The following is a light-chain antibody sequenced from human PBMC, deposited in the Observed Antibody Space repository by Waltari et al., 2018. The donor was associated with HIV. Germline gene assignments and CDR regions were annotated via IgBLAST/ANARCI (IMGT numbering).Light chain of an antibody. CDR1: SSDVGGYNY. V-gene: IGLV2-14*01. CDR3: SSYTSSNTVV. J-gene: IGLJ2*01. CDR2: EVT. Sequence: QSALTQPASVSGSPGQSITISCTGTSSDVGGYNYVSWYQQHPGKAPNVMIYEVTNRPSGVSNRFSGSKSGNTASLTISGLQAEDEADYYCSSYTSSNTVVFGGGTKLTVL.